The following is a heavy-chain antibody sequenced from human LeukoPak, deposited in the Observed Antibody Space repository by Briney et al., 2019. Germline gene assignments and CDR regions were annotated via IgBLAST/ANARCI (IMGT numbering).Heavy chain of an antibody. Sequence: GGSLRLSCAASGFTVSSNYMTWVRQAPGKGLEWVSVIYSGGSTYYADSVKGRFTISRENSKNTLYLQMNSLRAEDTAVYYCARAVIVVVTAAYYFDYWGQGTLVTVSS. J-gene: IGHJ4*02. CDR1: GFTVSSNY. CDR2: IYSGGST. D-gene: IGHD2-21*02. V-gene: IGHV3-66*01. CDR3: ARAVIVVVTAAYYFDY.